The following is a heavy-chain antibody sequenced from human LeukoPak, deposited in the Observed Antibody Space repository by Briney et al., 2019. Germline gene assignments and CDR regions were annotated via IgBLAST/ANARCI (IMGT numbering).Heavy chain of an antibody. CDR1: GGSISSYY. D-gene: IGHD2-8*01. V-gene: IGHV4-59*01. J-gene: IGHJ5*02. CDR2: IHYSGSA. Sequence: SETLSLTCTVSGGSISSYYWSWIRQPPGKRLEWIGYIHYSGSANYNPSLKSRVTISVDKSKNQFSLRLSSVTAADTAVYYCARVNCTNGVCYNSRGWFDPWGQGALVTVSS. CDR3: ARVNCTNGVCYNSRGWFDP.